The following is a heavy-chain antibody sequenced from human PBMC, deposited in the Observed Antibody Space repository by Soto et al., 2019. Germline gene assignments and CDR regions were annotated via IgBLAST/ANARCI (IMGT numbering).Heavy chain of an antibody. V-gene: IGHV1-3*01. CDR1: GYTFTSYA. J-gene: IGHJ5*02. D-gene: IGHD2-15*01. CDR3: ARDRGVVVAATLNRFGP. Sequence: QVQLVQSGAEVKKPGASVKVSCKASGYTFTSYAMHWVRQAPGQRLEWMGWINAGNGNTKYSQKFQGRVTITRDTSARKAHMGVRSLRSEDTAVYYWARDRGVVVAATLNRFGPWGQGTLVTVSS. CDR2: INAGNGNT.